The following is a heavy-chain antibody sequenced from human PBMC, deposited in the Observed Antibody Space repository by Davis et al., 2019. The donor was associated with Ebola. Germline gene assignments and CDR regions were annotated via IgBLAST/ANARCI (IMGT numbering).Heavy chain of an antibody. D-gene: IGHD2-15*01. V-gene: IGHV3-21*04. CDR1: GFTFSSYS. CDR3: AKSDCGRGGCKLLNF. J-gene: IGHJ3*01. CDR2: ISSSSSYI. Sequence: GESLKISCAASGFTFSSYSMNWVRQAPGKGLEWVSSISSSSSYIYYADSVKGRFTISRDNSKGTVYLQMNSLRVDDTAVYFCAKSDCGRGGCKLLNFWGQGVMVTVSS.